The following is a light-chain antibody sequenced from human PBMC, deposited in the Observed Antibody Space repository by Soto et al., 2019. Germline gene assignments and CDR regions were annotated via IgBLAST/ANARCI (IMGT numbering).Light chain of an antibody. V-gene: IGKV3-11*01. J-gene: IGKJ4*01. CDR1: QSVSSY. Sequence: EIVFTQSPATLSWSPGERATLSCRASQSVSSYLAWYHQKHVQAPRLLIYDASNMATGIPARFSGSGSGKDFTLNISSLEPEDFAVDYCQQRSNWPPTFGGGTQVEIK. CDR3: QQRSNWPPT. CDR2: DAS.